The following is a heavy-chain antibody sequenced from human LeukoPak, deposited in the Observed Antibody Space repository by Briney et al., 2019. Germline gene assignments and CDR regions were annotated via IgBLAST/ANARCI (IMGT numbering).Heavy chain of an antibody. V-gene: IGHV5-51*01. Sequence: GESLKISCKGSGYSFTSYWIGWVRQMPGKALEWMGIIYPGDSDTRYSPSFQGQVTISADKSISTAYLQWSSLKASDTAMYYCARSEQSYYYGSGSRYYYYYYYMDVWGKGITVTVSS. CDR1: GYSFTSYW. CDR3: ARSEQSYYYGSGSRYYYYYYYMDV. J-gene: IGHJ6*03. D-gene: IGHD3-10*01. CDR2: IYPGDSDT.